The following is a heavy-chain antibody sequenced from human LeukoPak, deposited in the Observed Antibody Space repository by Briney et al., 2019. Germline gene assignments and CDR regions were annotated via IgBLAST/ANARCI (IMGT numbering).Heavy chain of an antibody. CDR1: GFTFSSYA. Sequence: GRSLRLSCAASGFTFSSYAMHWVRQAPGKGLEWVAVISYDGSNKYYADSVKGRFTISRDNSKNTLYLQMNSLRAEDTAVYYCARGINYDSSGADYWGQGTLVTVSS. CDR2: ISYDGSNK. CDR3: ARGINYDSSGADY. J-gene: IGHJ4*02. D-gene: IGHD3-22*01. V-gene: IGHV3-30-3*01.